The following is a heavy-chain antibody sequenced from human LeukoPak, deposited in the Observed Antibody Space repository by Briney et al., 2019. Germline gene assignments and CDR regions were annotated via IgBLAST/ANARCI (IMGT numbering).Heavy chain of an antibody. Sequence: GGSLRLSCAASGFTFSSYAMSWVRQAPGKGLEWVSAISGSGGSTYYADSVKGRFTISRDNSKNTLYLQMNSLRAEDTAVYYCAKVFSGYDFWREDYWGQGTLVTVSS. D-gene: IGHD3-3*01. J-gene: IGHJ4*02. CDR2: ISGSGGST. V-gene: IGHV3-23*01. CDR3: AKVFSGYDFWREDY. CDR1: GFTFSSYA.